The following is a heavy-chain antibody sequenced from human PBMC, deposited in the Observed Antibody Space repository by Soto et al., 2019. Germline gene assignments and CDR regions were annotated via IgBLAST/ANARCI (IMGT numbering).Heavy chain of an antibody. D-gene: IGHD2-15*01. CDR1: GFTFSSYA. CDR2: ISGSGGST. CDR3: AKDQGGVGNKLRYYGMDV. Sequence: PGGSLRLSCAASGFTFSSYAMSWVRQAPGKGLEWVSAISGSGGSTYYADSVKGRFTISRDNSKNTLYLQMNSLRAEDTAVYYCAKDQGGVGNKLRYYGMDVWGQGTTVTVSS. V-gene: IGHV3-23*01. J-gene: IGHJ6*02.